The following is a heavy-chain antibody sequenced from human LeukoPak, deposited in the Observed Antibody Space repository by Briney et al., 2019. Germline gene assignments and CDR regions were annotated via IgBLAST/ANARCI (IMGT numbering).Heavy chain of an antibody. CDR1: GFTVSSNY. J-gene: IGHJ4*02. CDR3: ARDEGYCSGGSCYN. D-gene: IGHD2-15*01. CDR2: IYSGGST. Sequence: GGSLRLSCAASGFTVSSNYMSWVRQAPGKGLEWVSVIYSGGSTYYADSVKGRFTISRDNSKNTLYLQMNSLRAEDTAVYYCARDEGYCSGGSCYNWGQGTLVTVSS. V-gene: IGHV3-53*01.